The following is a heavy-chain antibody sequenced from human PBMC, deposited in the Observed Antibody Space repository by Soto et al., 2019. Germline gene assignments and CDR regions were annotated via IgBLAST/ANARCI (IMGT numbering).Heavy chain of an antibody. CDR3: AKDLYNSGWYNYFDP. CDR2: ISYDGSQE. Sequence: QVQLVESGGGVVQPGRSLILSCAASGFSLSNCGMHWVRQAPGKGLEWVAMISYDGSQEHFIDSVKGRFTISRDNSKNTLYLQMISLTPEDTAVYYCAKDLYNSGWYNYFDPWGQGTLVTVSS. D-gene: IGHD6-19*01. J-gene: IGHJ5*02. V-gene: IGHV3-30*18. CDR1: GFSLSNCG.